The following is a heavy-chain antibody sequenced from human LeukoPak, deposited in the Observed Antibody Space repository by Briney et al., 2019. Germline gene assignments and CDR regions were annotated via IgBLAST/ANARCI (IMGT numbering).Heavy chain of an antibody. CDR2: INHSGST. CDR1: GGSFSGYY. D-gene: IGHD4-17*01. Sequence: SETLSLTCAVYGGSFSGYYWGWVRQPPGKGLEWIGEINHSGSTNYNPSLKSRVTISVDTSKNQFSLKLSSVTAADTAVYYCARLDYGDYSGYYGMDVWGQGTTVTVSS. CDR3: ARLDYGDYSGYYGMDV. J-gene: IGHJ6*02. V-gene: IGHV4-34*01.